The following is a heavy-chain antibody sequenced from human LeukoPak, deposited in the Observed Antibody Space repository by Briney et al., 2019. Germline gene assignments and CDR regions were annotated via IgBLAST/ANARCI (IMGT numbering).Heavy chain of an antibody. V-gene: IGHV4-38-2*02. CDR3: ARGRKRQLERRIGIHFDY. J-gene: IGHJ4*02. CDR1: GYSISSGYY. Sequence: PSETLSLTCTVSGYSISSGYYWGWIRQPPGKGLEWIGSIYHSGSTYYNPSLKSRVTISVDTSKNQFSLKLSSVTAADTAVYYCARGRKRQLERRIGIHFDYWGQGTLVTVSS. D-gene: IGHD1-1*01. CDR2: IYHSGST.